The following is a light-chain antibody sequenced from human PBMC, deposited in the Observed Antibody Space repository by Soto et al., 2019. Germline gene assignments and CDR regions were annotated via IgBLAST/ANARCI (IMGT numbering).Light chain of an antibody. J-gene: IGLJ2*01. CDR3: FSYAGFYPLL. V-gene: IGLV2-11*01. CDR1: SSDVGYYNY. CDR2: DVT. Sequence: QSALTQPRSVSESPGQSVTISCTGTSSDVGYYNYVSWYQQHPGKAPKLMIYDVTKRPSGVPDRFSGSKSGNTASLTISGLQAEDEADYSCFSYAGFYPLLFGGGTKVNVL.